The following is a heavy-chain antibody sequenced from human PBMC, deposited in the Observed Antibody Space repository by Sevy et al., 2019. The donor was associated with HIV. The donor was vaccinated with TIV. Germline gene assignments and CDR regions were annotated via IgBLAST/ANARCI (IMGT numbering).Heavy chain of an antibody. CDR3: ARDALRTGTTLNY. Sequence: GGFLRLSCKASGYTFSTYGMHWVRQPPGKGLEWVAVIWDDGSIQYYADSVTDRFIISRDDSKNTLYLQMNNVRAEDTATYFCARDALRTGTTLNYWGQGTLVTVSS. CDR2: IWDDGSIQ. J-gene: IGHJ4*02. CDR1: GYTFSTYG. D-gene: IGHD1-7*01. V-gene: IGHV3-33*01.